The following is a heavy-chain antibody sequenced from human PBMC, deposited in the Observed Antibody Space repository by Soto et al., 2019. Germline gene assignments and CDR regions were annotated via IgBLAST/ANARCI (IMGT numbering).Heavy chain of an antibody. CDR3: AKDWAQTIWGSYRFDY. D-gene: IGHD3-16*02. Sequence: GGSLRLSCAASGFTFRSYGMHWVRQAPGKGLEQVAVISYDRSNKYYADYVKDRFNISRDNSKNTLYLQMNSLRAEDTAVFYCAKDWAQTIWGSYRFDYWGQGTLVTVSS. J-gene: IGHJ4*02. CDR1: GFTFRSYG. CDR2: ISYDRSNK. V-gene: IGHV3-30*18.